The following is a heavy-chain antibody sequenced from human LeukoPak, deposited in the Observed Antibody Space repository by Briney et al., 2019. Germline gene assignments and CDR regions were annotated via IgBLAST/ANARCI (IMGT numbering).Heavy chain of an antibody. CDR3: ARDGPPRWGDY. D-gene: IGHD4-23*01. J-gene: IGHJ4*02. Sequence: GGSLRLSCAASGFTVSSNYMSWVRQAPGKGLEWVSVIYSGGSTYYADSVKGRFTISRDNSKNTLYLQMNSLRVEDSAVYYCARDGPPRWGDYWGQGTLVTVSS. V-gene: IGHV3-53*01. CDR1: GFTVSSNY. CDR2: IYSGGST.